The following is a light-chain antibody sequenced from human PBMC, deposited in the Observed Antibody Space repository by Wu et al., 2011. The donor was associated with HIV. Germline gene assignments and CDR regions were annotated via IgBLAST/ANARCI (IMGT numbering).Light chain of an antibody. V-gene: IGKV3-20*01. CDR3: QQYVSSPT. J-gene: IGKJ5*01. CDR1: QSVSSSY. Sequence: EIVLTQSPGTLSLSPGERGTLSCRASQSVSSSYLAWFQQKPGQAPRLLIYGASIRATGVPDRFSGSGSGTDFTLTISRLEPEDSAVYFCQQYVSSPTFGQGT. CDR2: GAS.